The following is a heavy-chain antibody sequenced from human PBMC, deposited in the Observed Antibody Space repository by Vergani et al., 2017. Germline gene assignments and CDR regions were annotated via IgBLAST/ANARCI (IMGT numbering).Heavy chain of an antibody. V-gene: IGHV1-69*04. J-gene: IGHJ4*02. CDR1: GGTFSSYA. CDR2: IIPILGIA. D-gene: IGHD3-22*01. Sequence: QVQLVQSGAEVKKPGSSVKVSCKASGGTFSSYAISWVRQAPGQGLEWMGRIIPILGIANYAQKCQGRVTITADKSTSTAYMELSSLRSEDTAVYYCAIWGNTYYYDSSGYYSDYWGQGTLVTVSS. CDR3: AIWGNTYYYDSSGYYSDY.